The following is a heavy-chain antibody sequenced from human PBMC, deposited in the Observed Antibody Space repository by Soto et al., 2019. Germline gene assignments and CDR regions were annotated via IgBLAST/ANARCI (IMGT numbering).Heavy chain of an antibody. CDR1: GFTFSSYC. CDR2: IKQDGSEK. Sequence: EVQLVESGGGLVQPGGSLRLSCAASGFTFSSYCMSWVRQAPGKGLEWVANIKQDGSEKYYVDSVKGRFTISRDNAKNSLYLQMNSLRAEDTAVYYCARDRAVAGKGLDVWGQGTTVTVSS. V-gene: IGHV3-7*01. CDR3: ARDRAVAGKGLDV. D-gene: IGHD6-19*01. J-gene: IGHJ6*02.